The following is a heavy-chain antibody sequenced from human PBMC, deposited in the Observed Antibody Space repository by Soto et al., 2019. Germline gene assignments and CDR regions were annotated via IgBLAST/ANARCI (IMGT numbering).Heavy chain of an antibody. CDR1: GYTFTSYD. CDR3: ARTLYGDNVDY. J-gene: IGHJ4*02. D-gene: IGHD4-17*01. Sequence: QVQLVQSGAEVKKPGASVKVSCKASGYTFTSYDINWVRQATGQGRAWMGWMNPNSGNAGYAQKFQGRVTMTKNTSVSTAYVELSSLRSEDTAVSYCARTLYGDNVDYWGQGTLVTVSS. CDR2: MNPNSGNA. V-gene: IGHV1-8*01.